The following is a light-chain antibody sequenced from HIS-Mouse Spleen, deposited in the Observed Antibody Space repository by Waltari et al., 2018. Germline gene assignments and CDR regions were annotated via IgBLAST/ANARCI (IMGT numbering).Light chain of an antibody. CDR1: SSNIGAGYD. CDR3: QSYDSSLSVV. Sequence: QSVLTQPPSVSGAPGQRVTISCTGSSSNIGAGYDVHWYQQLPGTAPKLPIYGNSNRPSGVPDRFSGSKSGTSASLAITGLQAEDEADYYCQSYDSSLSVVFGGGTKLTVL. CDR2: GNS. J-gene: IGLJ2*01. V-gene: IGLV1-40*01.